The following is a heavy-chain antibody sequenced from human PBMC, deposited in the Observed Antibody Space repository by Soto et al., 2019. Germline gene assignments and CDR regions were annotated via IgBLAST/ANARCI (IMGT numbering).Heavy chain of an antibody. J-gene: IGHJ5*02. D-gene: IGHD6-13*01. V-gene: IGHV4-34*01. CDR2: INHSGST. CDR3: ASHSIAIAAAGDNWFDP. CDR1: GGSFSGYY. Sequence: TSETLSLTCAVYGGSFSGYYWNWIRQPPGKGLEWIGEINHSGSTNYNPSLKGRVTISVDTSKNQFSLKLSSVTAADTAVYYCASHSIAIAAAGDNWFDPWGQGTLVTVSS.